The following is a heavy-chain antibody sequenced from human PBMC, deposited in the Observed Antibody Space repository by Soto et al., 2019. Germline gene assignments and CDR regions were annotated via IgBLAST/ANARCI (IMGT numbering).Heavy chain of an antibody. CDR3: ARVADYYDPYYYYGMDV. Sequence: PGGSLRLSCAVSGFTFSDYYMTWIRQAPGKELEWVSYISSSTSHTNYADSVKGRFTISRDNAKNSLFLQMNSLRAEDTAVYYCARVADYYDPYYYYGMDVWGQGTTVTVSS. CDR2: ISSSTSHT. D-gene: IGHD3-22*01. CDR1: GFTFSDYY. J-gene: IGHJ6*02. V-gene: IGHV3-11*06.